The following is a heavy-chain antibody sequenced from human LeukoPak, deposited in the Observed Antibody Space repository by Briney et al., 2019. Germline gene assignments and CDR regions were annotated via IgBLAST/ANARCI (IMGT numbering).Heavy chain of an antibody. D-gene: IGHD5-18*01. Sequence: ASVKVSCKASGYTFTTYGISWVRQAPGQGLEWMGWISAYNGYTNYAQKLQGRVTMTTDTSTSTAYMELRTLRSDDTAVYYCAKVVGYSYVGVYYFDYWGQGTLVTVSS. J-gene: IGHJ4*02. CDR3: AKVVGYSYVGVYYFDY. CDR2: ISAYNGYT. V-gene: IGHV1-18*01. CDR1: GYTFTTYG.